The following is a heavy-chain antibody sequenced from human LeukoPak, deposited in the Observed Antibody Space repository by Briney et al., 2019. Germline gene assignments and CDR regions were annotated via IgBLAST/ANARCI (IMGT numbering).Heavy chain of an antibody. CDR2: IYYSGSS. D-gene: IGHD5-24*01. CDR1: GGSISSYY. V-gene: IGHV4-59*01. J-gene: IGHJ5*02. CDR3: ARDNSVRDEAWWFNP. Sequence: SETLSLTCTVSGGSISSYYWSWMRQPPGKGLEWIGYIYYSGSSNYNPSLKSRVTISIDTSKNQFSLKLNSVTAADTAVYYCARDNSVRDEAWWFNPWGQGTLVTVSS.